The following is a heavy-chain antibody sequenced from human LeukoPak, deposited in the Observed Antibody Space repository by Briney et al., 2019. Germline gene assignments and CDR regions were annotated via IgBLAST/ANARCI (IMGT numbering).Heavy chain of an antibody. CDR1: GFTFSSYS. D-gene: IGHD1-26*01. V-gene: IGHV3-21*01. CDR3: ARGRSTWQLDY. Sequence: NPGGSLRLSCAASGFTFSSYSMNWVRQAPGKGLEWVSYISSTNGYIYYADSVRGRFTISRDNAKDSLSLQMNSLRAEDTAVYYCARGRSTWQLDYWGQGTLVTVSS. CDR2: ISSTNGYI. J-gene: IGHJ4*02.